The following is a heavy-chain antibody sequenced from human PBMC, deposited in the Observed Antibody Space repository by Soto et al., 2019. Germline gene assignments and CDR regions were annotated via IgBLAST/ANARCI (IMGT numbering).Heavy chain of an antibody. CDR2: IYHTGST. J-gene: IGHJ4*02. CDR1: GGSISSNY. CDR3: ARQIDETFDY. V-gene: IGHV4-59*08. Sequence: PXXTLSLACTVSGGSISSNYWRWIRQPPGKGLEWIAYIYHTGSTNYNPSLKSRVTMSVDTSKNQFSLKLSSVTAADTAVYYCARQIDETFDYWGQGTLVTVSS.